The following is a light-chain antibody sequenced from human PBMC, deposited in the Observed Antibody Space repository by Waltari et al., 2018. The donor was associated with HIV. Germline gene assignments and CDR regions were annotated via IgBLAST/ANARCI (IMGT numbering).Light chain of an antibody. J-gene: IGLJ2*01. CDR3: VSYAGSNTVI. CDR1: SSDIGGYNY. Sequence: QSALTQPPSASGSPGQSVTISCTGTSSDIGGYNYVSWYQQHPGKAPKLIIYEVTKRPSGLPNRFLVSKSGNTASLTVSGLQAEDEADYYCVSYAGSNTVIFGGGTKLTVL. CDR2: EVT. V-gene: IGLV2-8*01.